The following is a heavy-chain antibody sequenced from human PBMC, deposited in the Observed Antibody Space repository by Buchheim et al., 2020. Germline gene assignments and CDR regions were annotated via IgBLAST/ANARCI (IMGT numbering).Heavy chain of an antibody. CDR3: ARGGTGYSSSWYGF. CDR1: GYTFTGYY. V-gene: IGHV1-2*02. D-gene: IGHD6-13*01. Sequence: QVQLVQSGAEVQKPGASVKVSCKASGYTFTGYYMHWVRQAPGQGLEWMGWINPSSGGTNYVQKFQGRVTMTRDTSITTAYMELSSLRSEDTAVYYCARGGTGYSSSWYGFWGQGTL. J-gene: IGHJ4*02. CDR2: INPSSGGT.